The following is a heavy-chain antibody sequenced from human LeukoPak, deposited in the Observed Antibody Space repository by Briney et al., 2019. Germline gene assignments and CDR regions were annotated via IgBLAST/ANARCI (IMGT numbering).Heavy chain of an antibody. CDR3: ARISGYCSGGSCYTKWFDP. D-gene: IGHD2-15*01. CDR1: GYTFTSYD. J-gene: IGHJ5*02. Sequence: ASVKVSCKASGYTFTSYDINWVRQATGQGLEWMGWMNPNSGNTGYAQKFQGRVTMTRNTSISTAYMELSSLRSEDTAVYYCARISGYCSGGSCYTKWFDPWGQGTLVTVSS. V-gene: IGHV1-8*01. CDR2: MNPNSGNT.